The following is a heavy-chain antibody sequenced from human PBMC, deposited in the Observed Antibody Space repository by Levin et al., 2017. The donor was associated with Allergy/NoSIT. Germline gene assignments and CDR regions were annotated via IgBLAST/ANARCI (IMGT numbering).Heavy chain of an antibody. Sequence: GESLKISCQGSGYSFISYWIAWVRQMPGKGLEWMGSVYPADSDATYNPSFLGQVSISVDKSLRTAYLQWSRLKPADTAMYYWAKIGSHSGYGLNVWGQGSTVSVSS. CDR2: VYPADSDA. D-gene: IGHD3-10*01. CDR3: AKIGSHSGYGLNV. CDR1: GYSFISYW. V-gene: IGHV5-51*01. J-gene: IGHJ6*02.